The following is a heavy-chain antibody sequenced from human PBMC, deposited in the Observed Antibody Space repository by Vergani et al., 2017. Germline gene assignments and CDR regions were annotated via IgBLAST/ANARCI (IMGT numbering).Heavy chain of an antibody. D-gene: IGHD3-3*01. J-gene: IGHJ6*03. CDR3: ARGSTVTYYDFWSGYPRYYMDV. V-gene: IGHV4-34*01. Sequence: QVQLQQWGAGLLKPSETLSLTCAVYGGSFSGYYWSWIRQPPGKGLGWIGEINHSGSTNYNPSLKSRITISVKTSKNQFSLKLSSVTAADTAVYYCARGSTVTYYDFWSGYPRYYMDVWGKGTTVTVSS. CDR1: GGSFSGYY. CDR2: INHSGST.